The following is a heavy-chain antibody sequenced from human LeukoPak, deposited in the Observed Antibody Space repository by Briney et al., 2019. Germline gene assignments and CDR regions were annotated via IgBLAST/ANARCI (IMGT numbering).Heavy chain of an antibody. CDR3: STGGYYFDY. CDR1: GFTFSNAW. J-gene: IGHJ4*02. CDR2: IKSKPDGETT. D-gene: IGHD3-10*01. Sequence: PGGSLRLSCKGSGFTFSNAWMNWVRQAPGKGLEWVGRIKSKPDGETTDYAAPVKGRFTISRDDSQNTVYVQMSSLRTEDTAVYYCSTGGYYFDYWGQGTPATVSS. V-gene: IGHV3-15*01.